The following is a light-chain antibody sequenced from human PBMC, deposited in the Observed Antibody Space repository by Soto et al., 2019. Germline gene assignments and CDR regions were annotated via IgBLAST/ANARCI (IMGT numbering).Light chain of an antibody. Sequence: QSVLTQPPSASGTPGQTVTISCSGGWYNIGKNLGYWYQQFPGTAPKLLIYMTNQRPSGVPDRFSGSKSGSSASLAVSGFRSEDEAVYYCAAWDDSLRAWVFGGGTKLTVL. J-gene: IGLJ3*02. CDR2: MTN. V-gene: IGLV1-47*01. CDR3: AAWDDSLRAWV. CDR1: WYNIGKNL.